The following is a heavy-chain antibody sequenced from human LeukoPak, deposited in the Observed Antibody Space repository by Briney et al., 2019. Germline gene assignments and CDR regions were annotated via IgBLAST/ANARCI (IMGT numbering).Heavy chain of an antibody. CDR1: GYTFTSYG. CDR2: INPNSGGT. J-gene: IGHJ3*02. Sequence: ASVKVSCKASGYTFTSYGISWVRQAPGQGLEWMGWINPNSGGTNYAQKFQGRVTMTRDTSISTAYMELSRLRSDDTAVYYCARDSGGYYAFDIWGQGTMVTVSS. D-gene: IGHD3-22*01. V-gene: IGHV1-2*02. CDR3: ARDSGGYYAFDI.